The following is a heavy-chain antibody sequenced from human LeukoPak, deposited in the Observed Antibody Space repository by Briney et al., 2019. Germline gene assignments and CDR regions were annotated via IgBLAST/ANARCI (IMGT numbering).Heavy chain of an antibody. CDR1: GFPFSSHG. Sequence: GGSLRLSCAGSGFPFSSHGVNWVRQAPGKGLEWVSGISPGGGPTYYADSVRGRFTISRDNAKNSLYLQMNSLRAEDTAVYYCARVTIGDYVDYWGQGTLVTVSS. D-gene: IGHD4-17*01. V-gene: IGHV3-21*04. J-gene: IGHJ4*02. CDR2: ISPGGGPT. CDR3: ARVTIGDYVDY.